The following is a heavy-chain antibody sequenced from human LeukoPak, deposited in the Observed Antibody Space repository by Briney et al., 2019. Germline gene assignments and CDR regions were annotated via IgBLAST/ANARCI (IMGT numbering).Heavy chain of an antibody. CDR1: GFTFSDYY. D-gene: IGHD5-12*01. J-gene: IGHJ4*02. Sequence: GGSLRLSCAASGFTFSDYYMSWIRQAPGKGLEWVSYISSSGGTIHYADSVKGRFTISRDNAKNSLYPQMNSLRAEDTAVYYCARGHGNRGYEPRWFDYWGRGTLVTVSS. CDR2: ISSSGGTI. CDR3: ARGHGNRGYEPRWFDY. V-gene: IGHV3-11*01.